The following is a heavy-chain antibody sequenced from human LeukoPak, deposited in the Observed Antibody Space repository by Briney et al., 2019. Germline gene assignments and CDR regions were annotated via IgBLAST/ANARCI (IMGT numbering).Heavy chain of an antibody. CDR1: GGSVSKGSYY. J-gene: IGHJ2*01. V-gene: IGHV4-61*01. CDR2: MHYSGST. Sequence: SETLSLTCTGSGGSVSKGSYYWSWIRQPPGKGLEWIGNMHYSGSTNYNPSLKSRVTISVDTSMNQFSLLLTSATAADTAVYYCARDSLLRGSGWDYWYFDLWGRGTLVTVSS. CDR3: ARDSLLRGSGWDYWYFDL. D-gene: IGHD6-25*01.